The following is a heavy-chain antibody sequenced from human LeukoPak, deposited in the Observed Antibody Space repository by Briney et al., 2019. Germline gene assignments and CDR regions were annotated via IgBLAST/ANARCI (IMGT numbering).Heavy chain of an antibody. V-gene: IGHV3-23*01. CDR3: ATGPRSGSFQF. D-gene: IGHD3-10*01. J-gene: IGHJ4*02. Sequence: GGSLRLSCAVSGLTSCSFAMSWVRQTPEKGLEWLGFITENGAGIYYGPSENGRSTISRDNSNNTLYLQINSLRVDDTAIYYCATGPRSGSFQFWGRGTQVIVSS. CDR1: GLTSCSFA. CDR2: ITENGAGI.